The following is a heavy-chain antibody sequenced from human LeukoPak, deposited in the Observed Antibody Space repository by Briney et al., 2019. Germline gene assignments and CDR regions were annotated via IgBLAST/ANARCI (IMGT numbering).Heavy chain of an antibody. CDR2: ISHIGRT. CDR3: ARDLVTVTKGFDI. D-gene: IGHD4-17*01. J-gene: IGHJ3*02. V-gene: IGHV4-59*11. Sequence: SETLSLTCAVSGDSFSSHYWTWIRQSPGTGLEWIGYISHIGRTNYNPSLKSRVTISIDTSKNQFSLELRSVTAAGTAVYYCARDLVTVTKGFDIWGQGTMVSVSS. CDR1: GDSFSSHY.